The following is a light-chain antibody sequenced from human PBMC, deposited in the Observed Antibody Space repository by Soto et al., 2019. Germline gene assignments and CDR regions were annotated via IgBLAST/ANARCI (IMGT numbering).Light chain of an antibody. Sequence: QSALTQPASVSGSPGQSITISCTGNSSDVGSYNLVSWYQQHPGKAPKLMLYEGSKRPSGVSNRFSGSKSGNTASLTISGLQAEDEADYYCCSYAGSSTSWVFGGGTKLTVL. CDR2: EGS. CDR1: SSDVGSYNL. J-gene: IGLJ3*02. CDR3: CSYAGSSTSWV. V-gene: IGLV2-23*01.